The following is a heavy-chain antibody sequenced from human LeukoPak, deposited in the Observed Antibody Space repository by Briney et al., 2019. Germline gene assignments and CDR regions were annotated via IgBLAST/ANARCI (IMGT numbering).Heavy chain of an antibody. CDR3: ARGDSSGYYSLYFDY. Sequence: ASVKVSCKASGGTFSSYAISWVRQAPGQGLEWMGGIIPIFGTANYAQKFQGRVTITADEPTSTAYMELSSLRSEDTAVYYCARGDSSGYYSLYFDYWGQGTLVTVSS. J-gene: IGHJ4*02. CDR1: GGTFSSYA. D-gene: IGHD3-22*01. V-gene: IGHV1-69*13. CDR2: IIPIFGTA.